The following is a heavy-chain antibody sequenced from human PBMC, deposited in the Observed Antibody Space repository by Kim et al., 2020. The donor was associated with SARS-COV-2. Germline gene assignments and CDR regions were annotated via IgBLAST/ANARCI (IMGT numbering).Heavy chain of an antibody. D-gene: IGHD3-22*01. CDR3: AKARGPDYYDSSGYHRGGGS. Sequence: GGSLRLSCAASGFTFNSYAMTWVRQAPGKGLEWVSDVSRGGDATYYADSVKGRFTISRDNSNNMLYLQMNSLRADDTATYYCAKARGPDYYDSSGYHRGGGSWGQGTLVTVSS. CDR1: GFTFNSYA. J-gene: IGHJ5*02. CDR2: VSRGGDAT. V-gene: IGHV3-23*01.